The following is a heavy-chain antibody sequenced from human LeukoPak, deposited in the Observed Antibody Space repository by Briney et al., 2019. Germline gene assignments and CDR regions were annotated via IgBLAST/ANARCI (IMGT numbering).Heavy chain of an antibody. Sequence: GGSLRLSCTASGFTFGDYGMSWVRQAPGKGLEWVGFIRSKTHGGTTEYAASVKGRFTISRDDSESIAYLQVNSLKTDDTAVYYCTRAYYYDSGTYYRDYFDYWDQGTLVTVSS. V-gene: IGHV3-49*04. CDR1: GFTFGDYG. D-gene: IGHD3-10*01. CDR2: IRSKTHGGTT. CDR3: TRAYYYDSGTYYRDYFDY. J-gene: IGHJ4*02.